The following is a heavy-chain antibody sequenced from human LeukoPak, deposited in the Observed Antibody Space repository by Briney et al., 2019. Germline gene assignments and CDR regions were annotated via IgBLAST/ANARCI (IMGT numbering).Heavy chain of an antibody. CDR2: ISGSGGST. J-gene: IGHJ2*01. V-gene: IGHV3-23*01. CDR3: ATLYYDILTGYYKADWYFDL. Sequence: GGSLRLSCVASGFTFSSYGMHWVRQAPGKGLEWVSAISGSGGSTYYADSVKGRFTISRDNSKNTLYLQMNSLRAEDTAVYYCATLYYDILTGYYKADWYFDLWGRGTLVTVSS. CDR1: GFTFSSYG. D-gene: IGHD3-9*01.